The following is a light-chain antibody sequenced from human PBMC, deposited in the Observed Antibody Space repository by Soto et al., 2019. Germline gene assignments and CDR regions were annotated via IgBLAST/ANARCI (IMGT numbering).Light chain of an antibody. V-gene: IGKV3-15*01. Sequence: MTKSPATLSVSPGEGVTLCCRASQGIGDTLAWYQHKPGQTPRLLIYDTSTRATGVPARFSGSRSGPEFTLTINSLQPEDFATYHCLKASSFPRTFGQGTKVDIK. J-gene: IGKJ1*01. CDR2: DTS. CDR3: LKASSFPRT. CDR1: QGIGDT.